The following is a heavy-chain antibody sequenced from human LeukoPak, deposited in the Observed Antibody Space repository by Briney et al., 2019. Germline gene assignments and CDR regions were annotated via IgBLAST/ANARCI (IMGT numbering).Heavy chain of an antibody. CDR2: IYPGDSDT. D-gene: IGHD2-15*01. J-gene: IGHJ5*02. CDR3: ARRYCSGGSCYGCWFDP. Sequence: ESLKISCKGSGYSFTSYWMGWVRQMPGKGLEWMGIIYPGDSDTRYSPSFQGQVTISADKSISTAYLQWSSLKASDTAMYYCARRYCSGGSCYGCWFDPWGQGTLVTVSS. V-gene: IGHV5-51*01. CDR1: GYSFTSYW.